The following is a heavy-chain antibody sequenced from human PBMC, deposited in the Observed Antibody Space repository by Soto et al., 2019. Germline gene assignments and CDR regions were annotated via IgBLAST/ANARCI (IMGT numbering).Heavy chain of an antibody. D-gene: IGHD3-22*01. CDR2: IYYSGST. CDR3: ARDRRYYDSSGYYYYFDY. CDR1: GGSISSGGYY. Sequence: SETLSLTCTVSGGSISSGGYYWSWIRQHPGKGLEWIGYIYYSGSTYYNPSLKSRVTMSVDTSKNQFSLKLSSVTAADTAVYYCARDRRYYDSSGYYYYFDYWGQGTLVTVSS. V-gene: IGHV4-31*03. J-gene: IGHJ4*02.